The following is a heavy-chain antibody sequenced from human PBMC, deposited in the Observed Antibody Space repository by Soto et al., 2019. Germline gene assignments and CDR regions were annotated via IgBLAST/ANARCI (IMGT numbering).Heavy chain of an antibody. Sequence: ASVKVSCKASGYTFTSYGISWVRQAPGQGLEWMGWISAYNGNTNYAQKLQGRVTMTTDTSTSTAYMELRSLRSDDTAVDYCARMGRDCSGGSCYSNSGADYYYYMDVWGKGTTVTVSS. J-gene: IGHJ6*03. CDR2: ISAYNGNT. CDR1: GYTFTSYG. CDR3: ARMGRDCSGGSCYSNSGADYYYYMDV. D-gene: IGHD2-15*01. V-gene: IGHV1-18*01.